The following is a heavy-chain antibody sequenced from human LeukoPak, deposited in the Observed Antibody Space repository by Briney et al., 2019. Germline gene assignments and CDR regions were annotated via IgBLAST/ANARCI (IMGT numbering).Heavy chain of an antibody. CDR2: ISGSGGST. CDR3: AKDRDKYCTNGVCYTKVVDY. D-gene: IGHD2-8*01. J-gene: IGHJ4*02. CDR1: GFTFSSYA. Sequence: GGSLRLSCAASGFTFSSYAMSWVRQAPGKGLEWVSAISGSGGSTYYADSVKGRFTITRDNSKNTLYLQMNSLRAEDTAVYYCAKDRDKYCTNGVCYTKVVDYWGQGTLVTVSS. V-gene: IGHV3-23*01.